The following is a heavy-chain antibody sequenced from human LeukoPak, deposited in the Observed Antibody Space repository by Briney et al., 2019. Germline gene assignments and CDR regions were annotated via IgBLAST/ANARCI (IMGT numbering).Heavy chain of an antibody. V-gene: IGHV3-23*01. Sequence: HPGGSLRLSCAASGFTFSSYAMNWVRQAPGKGLEWVSAIGSSYSATFLADSVKGRFTISRDNSMNTLYLQMNSLRVEDTAVYYCAKAHYFDNAAYNLPYEFDYWGQGALVTVSS. J-gene: IGHJ4*02. CDR1: GFTFSSYA. D-gene: IGHD3-22*01. CDR3: AKAHYFDNAAYNLPYEFDY. CDR2: IGSSYSAT.